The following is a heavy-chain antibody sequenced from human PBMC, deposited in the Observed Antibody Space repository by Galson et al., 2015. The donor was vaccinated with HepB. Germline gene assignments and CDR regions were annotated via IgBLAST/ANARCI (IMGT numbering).Heavy chain of an antibody. J-gene: IGHJ6*02. D-gene: IGHD6-19*01. Sequence: SLRLSCAASGFTFSFYALSWVRQTPGNGLDWVSPNNAAGGSPYYVHSVKRSFHIFRDNSENTLYLQMNSLRAEDTAVYYCAKDGPEPTGIAVAGPFGYYGMDVWGQGTTVSVSS. V-gene: IGHV3-23*01. CDR2: NNAAGGSP. CDR3: AKDGPEPTGIAVAGPFGYYGMDV. CDR1: GFTFSFYA.